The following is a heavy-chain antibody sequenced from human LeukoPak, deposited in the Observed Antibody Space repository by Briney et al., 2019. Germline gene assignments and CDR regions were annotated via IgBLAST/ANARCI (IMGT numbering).Heavy chain of an antibody. CDR2: IIPIFGTA. CDR3: ARGIHDYGDYYFDY. Sequence: SVKVPCKASGGTFSSYAISWVRQAPGQGLEWMGGIIPIFGTANYAQKFQGRVTIAADESTSTAYMELSSLRAEDTAVYYCARGIHDYGDYYFDYWGQGTLVTVSS. D-gene: IGHD4-17*01. CDR1: GGTFSSYA. J-gene: IGHJ4*02. V-gene: IGHV1-69*13.